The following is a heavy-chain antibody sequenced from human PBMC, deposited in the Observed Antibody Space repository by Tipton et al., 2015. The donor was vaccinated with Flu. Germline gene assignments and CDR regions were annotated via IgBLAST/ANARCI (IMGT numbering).Heavy chain of an antibody. CDR1: GYTFTGYY. D-gene: IGHD5-18*01. CDR2: INPNSGGT. V-gene: IGHV1-2*06. Sequence: QLVQSGAEVKKPGASVKVSCKASGYTFTGYYMHWVRQAPGQGLEWMGRINPNSGGTNYAQKFQGRVTMTRDTSISTAYMELSRLRSDDTAVYYCARAAYSYGYHYYYGMDVWGQGTTVTVSS. J-gene: IGHJ6*02. CDR3: ARAAYSYGYHYYYGMDV.